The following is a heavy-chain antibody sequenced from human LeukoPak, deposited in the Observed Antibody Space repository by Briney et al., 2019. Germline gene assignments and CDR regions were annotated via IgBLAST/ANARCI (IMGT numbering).Heavy chain of an antibody. CDR3: AKHLTATNTYIFFGLDV. D-gene: IGHD1-26*01. J-gene: IGHJ6*02. V-gene: IGHV3-9*01. CDR2: INWNGGGT. Sequence: GGSLRLSCAATGYSFKDYGIHWVRQPPGKGLEWVSAINWNGGGTDYADSVKGRFTIFRDNAKNSLYLQLSSLRPEDTALYYCAKHLTATNTYIFFGLDVWGQGTSVTVSS. CDR1: GYSFKDYG.